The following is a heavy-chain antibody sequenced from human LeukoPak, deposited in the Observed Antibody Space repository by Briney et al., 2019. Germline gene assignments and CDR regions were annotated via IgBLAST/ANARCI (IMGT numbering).Heavy chain of an antibody. CDR1: GFTFSSYS. Sequence: GGSLRLSCAASGFTFSSYSMNWVRQAPGKGLEWVSSISSSSSYIYYADSVKGRFTISRDNAKNSLYLQMNSLRAEDTAVYYCARDGVSGGSDFDYWGQGTLVSVSS. D-gene: IGHD1-26*01. V-gene: IGHV3-21*01. CDR3: ARDGVSGGSDFDY. CDR2: ISSSSSYI. J-gene: IGHJ4*02.